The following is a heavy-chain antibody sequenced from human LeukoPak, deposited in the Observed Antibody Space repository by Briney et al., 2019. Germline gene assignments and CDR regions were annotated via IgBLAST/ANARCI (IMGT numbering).Heavy chain of an antibody. J-gene: IGHJ4*02. V-gene: IGHV3-53*01. Sequence: TGGSLRLSCTVSGFTVSSNSMSWVRQPPGKGLEWVSFIYSDNTHYSDSVKGRFTISRDNSKNTLYLQMNSLRAEDTAVYYCARRAGAYSHPYDYWGQGTLVTVSS. CDR2: IYSDNT. CDR1: GFTVSSNS. D-gene: IGHD4/OR15-4a*01. CDR3: ARRAGAYSHPYDY.